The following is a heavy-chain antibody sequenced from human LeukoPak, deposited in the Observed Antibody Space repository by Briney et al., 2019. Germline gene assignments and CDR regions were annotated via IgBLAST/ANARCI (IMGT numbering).Heavy chain of an antibody. Sequence: GRSLRLYCSASGFTFSSYRMHWVGQAPGKGLEWVAVISYDGSNKYYADSVKGRFTISRDNCKNTLYLQMNSLRAEDTAVYYCAKDVISGSYYYYGMDVWRQGPTVSVP. CDR3: AKDVISGSYYYYGMDV. CDR2: ISYDGSNK. J-gene: IGHJ6*02. D-gene: IGHD1-26*01. V-gene: IGHV3-30*18. CDR1: GFTFSSYR.